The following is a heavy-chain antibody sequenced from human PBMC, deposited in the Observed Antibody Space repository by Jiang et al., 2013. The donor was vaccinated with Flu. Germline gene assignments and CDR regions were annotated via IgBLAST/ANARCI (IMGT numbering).Heavy chain of an antibody. CDR3: ARAGIAVAPNFDY. J-gene: IGHJ4*02. Sequence: YGPGLVKPSETLSLTCTVSGGSISSYYWSWIRQPPGKGLEWIGYIYYSGSTNYNPSLKSRVTISVDTSKNQFSLKLSSVTAADTAVYYCARAGIAVAPNFDYWGQGTLVTVSS. CDR1: GGSISSYY. D-gene: IGHD6-19*01. V-gene: IGHV4-59*01. CDR2: IYYSGST.